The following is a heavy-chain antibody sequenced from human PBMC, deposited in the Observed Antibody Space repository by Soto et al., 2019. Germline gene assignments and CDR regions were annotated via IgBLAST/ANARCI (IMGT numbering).Heavy chain of an antibody. CDR3: ARFGGIAANYYYYGMDV. D-gene: IGHD6-13*01. Sequence: GASVKVSCKASGGTFSSYAISWVRQAPGQGLEWMGGIIPIFGTANYAQKFQGRVTITADESTSTAYMELSSLRSEDTAVYYCARFGGIAANYYYYGMDVWGQGTTVTVSS. V-gene: IGHV1-69*13. CDR2: IIPIFGTA. CDR1: GGTFSSYA. J-gene: IGHJ6*02.